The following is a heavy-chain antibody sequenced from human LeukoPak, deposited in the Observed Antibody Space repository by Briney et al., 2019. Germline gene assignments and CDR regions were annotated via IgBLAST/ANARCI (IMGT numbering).Heavy chain of an antibody. Sequence: ASVKVSCKVSGYTLTELSMHWVRQAPGKGLGWMGGFDPEDGETIYAQKFQGRVTMTEDTSTDTAYMELSSLRSEDTAVYYCATANTYCGGDCFYGWFDPWGQGTLVTVSS. J-gene: IGHJ5*02. CDR2: FDPEDGET. CDR1: GYTLTELS. CDR3: ATANTYCGGDCFYGWFDP. D-gene: IGHD2-21*02. V-gene: IGHV1-24*01.